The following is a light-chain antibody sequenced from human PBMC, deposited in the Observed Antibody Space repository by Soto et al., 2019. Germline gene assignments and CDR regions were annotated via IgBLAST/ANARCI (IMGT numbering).Light chain of an antibody. CDR3: QQYNNWPLT. CDR1: QSINNN. J-gene: IGKJ4*01. CDR2: GAS. Sequence: IVMTQSPATLSVSPGERATLSCRASQSINNNLAWYQQKPGQAPRLLIYGASTRATALPARFTGSGSGTEFTLTISSLQSEDFAVYYCQQYNNWPLTFGGGTKVEIK. V-gene: IGKV3-15*01.